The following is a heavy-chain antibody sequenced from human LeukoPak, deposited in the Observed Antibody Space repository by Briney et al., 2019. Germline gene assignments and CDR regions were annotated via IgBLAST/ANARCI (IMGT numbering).Heavy chain of an antibody. CDR3: ARGTGYSSSWYVGLDY. J-gene: IGHJ4*02. V-gene: IGHV1-8*01. CDR2: MNPNSGNT. Sequence: ASVKVSCKASGYTFTSYDINWVRQATGQGLEWMGWMNPNSGNTGYAQKFQGRVTMTRNTSISTAYMELSSLRSEDTAVYYCARGTGYSSSWYVGLDYWGQGTLVTVSS. CDR1: GYTFTSYD. D-gene: IGHD6-13*01.